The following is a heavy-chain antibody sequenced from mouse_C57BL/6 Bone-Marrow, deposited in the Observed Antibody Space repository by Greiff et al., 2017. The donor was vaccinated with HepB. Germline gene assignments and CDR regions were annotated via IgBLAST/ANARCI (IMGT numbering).Heavy chain of an antibody. CDR1: GFNIKDDY. Sequence: VQLQQSGAELVRPGASVKLSCTASGFNIKDDYMHWVKQRPEQGLEWIGWIDPENGDTEYASKFQGKATITADTSSNTAYLQLSSLTSEDTAGYYCTTDYGSSYWYFDVWGTGTTVTVSS. CDR3: TTDYGSSYWYFDV. D-gene: IGHD1-1*01. J-gene: IGHJ1*03. V-gene: IGHV14-4*01. CDR2: IDPENGDT.